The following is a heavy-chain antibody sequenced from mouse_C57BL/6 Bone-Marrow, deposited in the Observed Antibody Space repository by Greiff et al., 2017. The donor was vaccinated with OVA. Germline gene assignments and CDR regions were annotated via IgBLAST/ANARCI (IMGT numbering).Heavy chain of an antibody. D-gene: IGHD1-1*01. CDR2: INPNNGGT. Sequence: VQLQQSGPELVKPGASVKISCKASGYTFTDYYMNWVKQSHGKSLEWIGDINPNNGGTSYNQKFKGKATLTVDKSSSTAYMELRSLTSEDSAVYYCARGGYGSSRFDYWGQGTTLTVSS. CDR3: ARGGYGSSRFDY. V-gene: IGHV1-26*01. J-gene: IGHJ2*01. CDR1: GYTFTDYY.